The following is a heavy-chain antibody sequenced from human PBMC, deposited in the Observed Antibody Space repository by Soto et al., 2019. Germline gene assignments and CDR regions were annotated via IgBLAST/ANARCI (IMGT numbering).Heavy chain of an antibody. CDR1: GYTFTIYY. Sequence: ASLKVSCKASGYTFTIYYMHWVRQAPGQGLEWMGIINPSGGSTSYAQKFQGRVTMTRDTSTSTVYMELSSLRSEDTAVYYCARGGYCSSTSCSNQLDYWGQGTLVTVSS. J-gene: IGHJ4*02. D-gene: IGHD2-2*01. V-gene: IGHV1-46*01. CDR3: ARGGYCSSTSCSNQLDY. CDR2: INPSGGST.